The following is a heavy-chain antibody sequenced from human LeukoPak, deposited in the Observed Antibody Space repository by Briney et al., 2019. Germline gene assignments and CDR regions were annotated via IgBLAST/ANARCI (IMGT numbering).Heavy chain of an antibody. Sequence: PGGSLRLSCVASGFTFSSYAMSWVRQAPGKGLEWVSAISGSGGSTYYADSVKGRFTISRDNSKNTLYLQMNSLRAEDTAVYYCAKGGKWDVTPFDYWGQGTLVTVSS. D-gene: IGHD1-26*01. CDR1: GFTFSSYA. V-gene: IGHV3-23*01. J-gene: IGHJ4*02. CDR3: AKGGKWDVTPFDY. CDR2: ISGSGGST.